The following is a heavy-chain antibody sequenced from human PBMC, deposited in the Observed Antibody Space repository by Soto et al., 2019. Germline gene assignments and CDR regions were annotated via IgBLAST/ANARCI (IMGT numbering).Heavy chain of an antibody. V-gene: IGHV1-46*03. CDR1: GYTFTTYY. J-gene: IGHJ4*02. D-gene: IGHD6-13*01. CDR2: INPSGGST. CDR3: ARDLQGTQQLVAESGY. Sequence: ASVKVSCKASGYTFTTYYMHWVRQAPGQGLEWMGIINPSGGSTTYAQKLQGRDTMTRDTSTSTVYIELSSLRYEDTAVYYCARDLQGTQQLVAESGYWGQGTLVTVSS.